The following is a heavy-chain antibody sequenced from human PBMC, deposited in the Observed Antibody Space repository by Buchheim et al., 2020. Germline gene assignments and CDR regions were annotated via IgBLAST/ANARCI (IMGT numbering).Heavy chain of an antibody. J-gene: IGHJ6*02. CDR1: GFTFSSYG. CDR3: AKPAGERGQVFSYQGGMDV. Sequence: QVQLVESGGGVVQPGRSLRLSCAASGFTFSSYGMHWVRQAPGKGLEWVAVISYDGSNKYYADSVKGRFTISRDNSKNTLYLQMNSLRAEDTAVYYCAKPAGERGQVFSYQGGMDVWGQGTT. D-gene: IGHD6-19*01. V-gene: IGHV3-30*18. CDR2: ISYDGSNK.